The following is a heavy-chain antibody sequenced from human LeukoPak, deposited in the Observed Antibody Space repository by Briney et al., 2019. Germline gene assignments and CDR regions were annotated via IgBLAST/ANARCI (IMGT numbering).Heavy chain of an antibody. CDR3: SSQYASSSNY. V-gene: IGHV3-7*05. Sequence: GGSLRLSCAASGFTFSSYGMNWVRQAPGKGLEWVANIKEDGSEKYYVDSVKGRLTISRDNAKNSLYLQMNSLRAEDTAVYYCSSQYASSSNYWGQGTLVTVSS. CDR1: GFTFSSYG. J-gene: IGHJ4*02. D-gene: IGHD6-6*01. CDR2: IKEDGSEK.